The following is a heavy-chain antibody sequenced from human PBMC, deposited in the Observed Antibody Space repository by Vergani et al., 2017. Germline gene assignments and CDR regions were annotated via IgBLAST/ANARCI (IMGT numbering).Heavy chain of an antibody. CDR2: ISGNNDDV. J-gene: IGHJ4*02. D-gene: IGHD5-12*01. CDR3: TKGSRGYTGYFFDY. V-gene: IGHV3-21*01. Sequence: EVQLVESGGGLVKPGGSLRLSCVASGFTFSHYSMNWVRQALGKGLEWVSSISGNNDDVYYADSVKGRFTISRDNAKNSLYLDMSSLRAEDTAVYYCTKGSRGYTGYFFDYWGQGTLATVSS. CDR1: GFTFSHYS.